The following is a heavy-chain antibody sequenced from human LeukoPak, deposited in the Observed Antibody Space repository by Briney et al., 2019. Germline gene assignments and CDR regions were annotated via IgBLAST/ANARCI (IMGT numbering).Heavy chain of an antibody. V-gene: IGHV3-21*01. Sequence: PGGSLRLSCAASGFIFSDYSMNWVRQAPGKGLEWVASISISGSSIYYADSVKGRFTISRDNAKNTLYLQMNSLRVDDTAVYYCAREGGIAAALDYWGQGTLVTVSS. CDR1: GFIFSDYS. D-gene: IGHD6-13*01. CDR3: AREGGIAAALDY. J-gene: IGHJ4*02. CDR2: ISISGSSI.